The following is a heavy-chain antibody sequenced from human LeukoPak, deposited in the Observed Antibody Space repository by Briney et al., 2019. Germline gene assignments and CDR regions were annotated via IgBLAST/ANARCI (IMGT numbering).Heavy chain of an antibody. CDR1: GASISSNSYH. CDR2: IYYSGST. Sequence: SETLSLACTVSGASISSNSYHWGWIRQPPGKGLEWIGSIYYSGSTYYNPSLKSRVTISVDTSKNQFSLRLSSVTAADTAVYYCAKVGYYGSGSYYNPNYYYYYYMDVWGKGTTVTISS. J-gene: IGHJ6*03. CDR3: AKVGYYGSGSYYNPNYYYYYYMDV. D-gene: IGHD3-10*01. V-gene: IGHV4-39*01.